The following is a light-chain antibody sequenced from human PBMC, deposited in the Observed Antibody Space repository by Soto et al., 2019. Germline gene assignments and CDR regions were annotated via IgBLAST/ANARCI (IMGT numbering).Light chain of an antibody. J-gene: IGKJ5*01. V-gene: IGKV3-20*01. CDR1: QSVSSSY. Sequence: NVLTQSPGTLSLSPGERATLSCRASQSVSSSYLAWYQQKPGQAPRLLIYGASSRATGIPDRFSGSGSGTDFTLTISRLEPEDFAVYYCQQYGSSPPITFGQGTRLEI. CDR3: QQYGSSPPIT. CDR2: GAS.